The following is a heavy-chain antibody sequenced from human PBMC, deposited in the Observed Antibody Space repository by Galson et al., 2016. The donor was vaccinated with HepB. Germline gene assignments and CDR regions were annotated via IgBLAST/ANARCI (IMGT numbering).Heavy chain of an antibody. CDR3: ARLRPEYNYAYDY. V-gene: IGHV3-53*01. CDR1: GFTVSSNH. CDR2: FYGGGTI. D-gene: IGHD5-18*01. J-gene: IGHJ4*02. Sequence: SLRLSCAASGFTVSSNHMSWVRQAPGKGLEWVSVFYGGGTINYADSVTGRFTAARENSENTLFLQMNSLRADDQAVYYCARLRPEYNYAYDYWGQGTLVTVSS.